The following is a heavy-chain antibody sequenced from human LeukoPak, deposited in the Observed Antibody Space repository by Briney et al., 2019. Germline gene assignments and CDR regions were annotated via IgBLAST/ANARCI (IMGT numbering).Heavy chain of an antibody. D-gene: IGHD2-15*01. CDR3: ARVVVAAWFDP. Sequence: SETLSLTCTVSGYSISSGYYWGWIRQPPGKGLEWIGSIYHSGSTYYNPSLKSRVTISVDTPKNQFSLKLSPVTAADTAVYYCARVVVAAWFDPWGQGTLVTVSS. V-gene: IGHV4-38-2*02. J-gene: IGHJ5*02. CDR1: GYSISSGYY. CDR2: IYHSGST.